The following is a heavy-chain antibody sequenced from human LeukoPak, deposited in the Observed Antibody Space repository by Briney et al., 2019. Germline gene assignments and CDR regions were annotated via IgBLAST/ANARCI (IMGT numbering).Heavy chain of an antibody. CDR1: GFTFSGSA. D-gene: IGHD1-26*01. CDR3: TRHSGEGGFDY. J-gene: IGHJ4*02. V-gene: IGHV3-73*01. Sequence: PVGSLRLSCAASGFTFSGSAMDSVRQASGRGLEWVGRIRSKANSYATAYAASVTGRFTIFRDESRNTTYLQMSSLKTEDTAVYYCTRHSGEGGFDYWGQGTLVTVSS. CDR2: IRSKANSYAT.